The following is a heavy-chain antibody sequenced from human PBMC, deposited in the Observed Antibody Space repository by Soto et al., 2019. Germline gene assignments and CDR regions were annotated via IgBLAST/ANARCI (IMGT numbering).Heavy chain of an antibody. J-gene: IGHJ4*02. CDR2: IYYSGST. CDR3: ATMGAAAAHGG. D-gene: IGHD6-13*01. V-gene: IGHV4-59*01. Sequence: QVQLQESGPGLVKPSETLSLTCTVSGGSISSYYWSWIRQPPGKGLEWIGYIYYSGSTNYNPSLKSRVTISVDTSKNQFSLKLSSVTAADTAVYYCATMGAAAAHGGWGQGTLVTVSS. CDR1: GGSISSYY.